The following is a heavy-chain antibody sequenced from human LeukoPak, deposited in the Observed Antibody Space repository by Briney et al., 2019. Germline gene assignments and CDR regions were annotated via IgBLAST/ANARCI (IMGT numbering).Heavy chain of an antibody. CDR1: GYTFTSYD. CDR3: ARGMEILTASGMDV. J-gene: IGHJ6*02. V-gene: IGHV1-8*01. D-gene: IGHD3-9*01. CDR2: MNPNSGNT. Sequence: ASVTVSCKASGYTFTSYDINGVRQATAQGLEWMGFMNPNSGNTGYAQKFQGRVTMTRNTSISTAYMELNSLRSEDTAVYYCARGMEILTASGMDVWGQGTTVTVSS.